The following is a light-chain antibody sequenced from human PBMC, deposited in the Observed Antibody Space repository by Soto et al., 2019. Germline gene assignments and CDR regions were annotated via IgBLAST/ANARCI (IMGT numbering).Light chain of an antibody. CDR3: CSHVGGSSPPLV. Sequence: QSALTQPASVSGSPGQSITISCTGTSNDVGGYNLVSWFQQHPGKAPKLMISEVNKRPSGVSNRFSGSKSANTASLTISGLQAEDEADYYCCSHVGGSSPPLVFGGGTKLTVL. V-gene: IGLV2-23*02. CDR1: SNDVGGYNL. CDR2: EVN. J-gene: IGLJ3*02.